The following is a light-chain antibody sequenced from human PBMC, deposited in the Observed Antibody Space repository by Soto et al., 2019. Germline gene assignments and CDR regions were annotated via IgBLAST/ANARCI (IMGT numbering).Light chain of an antibody. CDR1: QSLSGNY. J-gene: IGKJ1*01. CDR2: RAS. CDR3: QHSGASPWT. Sequence: SPVAVSLSKRQRATLSCRASQSLSGNYLAWYQQKPGRAPRVLIYRASIRATGISDTLSGSGSGTDFTLPISRLEPEDFAVDYCQHSGASPWTFGQGT. V-gene: IGKV3-20*01.